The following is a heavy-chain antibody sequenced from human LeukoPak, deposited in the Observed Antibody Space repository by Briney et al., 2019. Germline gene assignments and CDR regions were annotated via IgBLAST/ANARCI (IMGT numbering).Heavy chain of an antibody. Sequence: RGESLKISCKGSGYSFTSYWISWVRQMPGKGLEWVGRIDPSDSYTNYSPSFQGHVTISVDKSISTAYLQWSGLKASDTAMYYCARHVNVEMATIESDWGQGTLVTVSS. CDR2: IDPSDSYT. CDR1: GYSFTSYW. J-gene: IGHJ4*02. D-gene: IGHD5-24*01. CDR3: ARHVNVEMATIESD. V-gene: IGHV5-10-1*01.